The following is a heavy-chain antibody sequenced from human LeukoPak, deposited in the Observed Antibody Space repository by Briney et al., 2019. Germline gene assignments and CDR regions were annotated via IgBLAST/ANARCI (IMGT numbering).Heavy chain of an antibody. J-gene: IGHJ4*02. CDR1: GFTFSSYW. Sequence: GGSLRLSFAASGFTFSSYWMHWVRQAPGKGLVWVSRINSDGSSTSYADSVEGRFTISRDNAKNTLYLQMNSLRAEDTAVYYCASTKWLARFDYWGQGTLVTVSS. V-gene: IGHV3-74*01. CDR2: INSDGSST. D-gene: IGHD6-19*01. CDR3: ASTKWLARFDY.